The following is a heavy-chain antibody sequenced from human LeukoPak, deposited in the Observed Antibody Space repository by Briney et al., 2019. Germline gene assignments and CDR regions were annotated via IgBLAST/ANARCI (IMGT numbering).Heavy chain of an antibody. V-gene: IGHV1-2*02. CDR2: INPNSGGT. CDR3: ARGRLRGSFGDY. J-gene: IGHJ4*02. D-gene: IGHD5-12*01. CDR1: GYTFTGYY. Sequence: ASVKVSCKASGYTFTGYYMHWVRQAPGQGLEWMGWINPNSGGTNYAQKFQGRVTMTRDTSISSAYMELSRLRSDDTAVYYCARGRLRGSFGDYWGQGTLVTVSS.